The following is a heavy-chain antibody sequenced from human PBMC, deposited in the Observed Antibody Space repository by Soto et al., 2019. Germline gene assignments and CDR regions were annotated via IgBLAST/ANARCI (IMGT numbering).Heavy chain of an antibody. CDR2: ISASGGST. V-gene: IGHV3-23*01. CDR1: GFTFSNYV. Sequence: EVQLLDSGGGLVQPGGSLRLSCAASGFTFSNYVMNWVRQAPGKGLDWVSAISASGGSTYYADSVKGRFTISRDNSKKTLYLQMSSLRPEDTAVYYCAKRPLGSGYDLDYWAQGPLVTVSP. D-gene: IGHD5-12*01. CDR3: AKRPLGSGYDLDY. J-gene: IGHJ4*02.